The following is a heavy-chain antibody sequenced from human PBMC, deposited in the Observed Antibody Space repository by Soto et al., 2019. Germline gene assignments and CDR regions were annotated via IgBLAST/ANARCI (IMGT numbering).Heavy chain of an antibody. CDR2: LSGSGGST. CDR1: GHTFHSYA. Sequence: EVQLLESGGGLVQPGGSLRLSCVASGHTFHSYAMSWVRQAPGKGLEWVSGLSGSGGSTYYADSVRGRFTISRDDSKNTLYLQMNRLRAEDTAVYYCAKVSRGIGVVPAALNWGQGTLVTVSS. J-gene: IGHJ4*02. CDR3: AKVSRGIGVVPAALN. V-gene: IGHV3-23*01. D-gene: IGHD2-2*01.